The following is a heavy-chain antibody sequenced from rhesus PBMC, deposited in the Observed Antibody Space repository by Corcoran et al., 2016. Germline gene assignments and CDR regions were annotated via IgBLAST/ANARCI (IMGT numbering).Heavy chain of an antibody. J-gene: IGHJ6*01. Sequence: QVQLQESGPGLVKPSETLSLTCAVSGGSISSNYWSWIRQPPGKGLEWIGRIYGSSGRTSSTPSLTSRVTISPDTSKNQFSLKLSSVTAADTAVYYCARDSGSFYGLDSWGQGVVVTVSS. CDR3: ARDSGSFYGLDS. CDR1: GGSISSNY. CDR2: IYGSSGRT. D-gene: IGHD3-16*01. V-gene: IGHV4-147*01.